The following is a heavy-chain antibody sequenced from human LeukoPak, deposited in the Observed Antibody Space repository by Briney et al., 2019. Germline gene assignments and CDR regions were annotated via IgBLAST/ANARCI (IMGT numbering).Heavy chain of an antibody. V-gene: IGHV1-2*02. CDR1: GYTFTDYF. D-gene: IGHD6-13*01. Sequence: GASVKVSCKASGYTFTDYFMHWVRQAPGQGLEWMGWINPNSGGTNYAQEFQGRVTMTRDTSISTAYMELSRLRSDDTAVFYCARSGGAAAGPFYYFDYWGQGTLVTVSS. J-gene: IGHJ4*02. CDR2: INPNSGGT. CDR3: ARSGGAAAGPFYYFDY.